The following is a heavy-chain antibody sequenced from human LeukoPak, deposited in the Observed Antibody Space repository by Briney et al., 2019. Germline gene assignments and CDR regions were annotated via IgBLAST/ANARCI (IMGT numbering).Heavy chain of an antibody. D-gene: IGHD6-19*01. CDR3: ARGTYIAVAGTFGFY. J-gene: IGHJ4*02. Sequence: GGSLRFSCAASGFTFSDYYMSWIRQAPGKGLEWVSYISSSGSTIYYADSVKGRFTISRDNAKNSLYLQMNSLRAEDTAVYYCARGTYIAVAGTFGFYWGQGTLVTVSS. CDR2: ISSSGSTI. V-gene: IGHV3-11*01. CDR1: GFTFSDYY.